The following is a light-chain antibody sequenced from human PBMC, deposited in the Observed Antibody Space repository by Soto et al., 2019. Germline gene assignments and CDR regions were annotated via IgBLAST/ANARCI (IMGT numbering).Light chain of an antibody. CDR3: SSYTSSYTWI. J-gene: IGLJ3*02. V-gene: IGLV2-14*03. CDR1: TNDVGGYNY. Sequence: QSALTQPASVSGSPGQSITISCSGTTNDVGGYNYVSWYQQHPGKAPKLLIYGVTDQPSGVSSRFSGSKSGNAASLTISGLQAEDEGDYYCSSYTSSYTWIFGGGTKLTVL. CDR2: GVT.